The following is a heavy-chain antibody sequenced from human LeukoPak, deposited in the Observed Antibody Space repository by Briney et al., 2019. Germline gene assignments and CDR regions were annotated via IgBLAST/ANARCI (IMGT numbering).Heavy chain of an antibody. J-gene: IGHJ5*02. CDR3: AREDRHMNWFDP. CDR2: ISAYNGNT. V-gene: IGHV1-18*01. Sequence: ASVKVSCKASGYTFTSYGISWVRQAPGQGLEWMGWISAYNGNTNYAQKLQGRVTMTTDTSTSSAYMELRSLRSDDTAVYYCAREDRHMNWFDPWGQGTLVTVSS. CDR1: GYTFTSYG.